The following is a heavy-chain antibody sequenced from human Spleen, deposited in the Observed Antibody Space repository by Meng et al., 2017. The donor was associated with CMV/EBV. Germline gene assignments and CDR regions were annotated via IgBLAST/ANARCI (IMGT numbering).Heavy chain of an antibody. D-gene: IGHD6-13*01. Sequence: CKASGYTFTSYDINWVRQATGQGLEWMGWMNPNSGNTGYAQKFQGRVTMTRNTSISTAYMELSSLRSEDTAVYYCARGGQQLVPSDYWGQGTLAPSPQ. CDR3: ARGGQQLVPSDY. CDR2: MNPNSGNT. V-gene: IGHV1-8*01. CDR1: GYTFTSYD. J-gene: IGHJ4*02.